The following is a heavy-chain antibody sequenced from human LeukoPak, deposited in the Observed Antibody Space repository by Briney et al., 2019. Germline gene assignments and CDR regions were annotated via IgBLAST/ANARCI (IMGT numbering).Heavy chain of an antibody. Sequence: GGSLRFSCAASGLTLSSYWMHWVRQAPGKGLVWVSRINSDGSSTRYADSVKGRFTISRDNAKNTLYLQMNSLRAEDTAVYYCAELTSMVEQYWGQGTLVTVSS. CDR3: AELTSMVEQY. V-gene: IGHV3-74*01. J-gene: IGHJ4*02. D-gene: IGHD3-10*01. CDR2: INSDGSST. CDR1: GLTLSSYW.